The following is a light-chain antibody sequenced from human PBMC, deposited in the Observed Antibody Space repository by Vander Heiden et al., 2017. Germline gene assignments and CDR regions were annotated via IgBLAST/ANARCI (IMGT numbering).Light chain of an antibody. V-gene: IGKV1-5*03. CDR1: QSISSW. CDR2: KAS. Sequence: DIHMTQSPSTLSASVGDRVTITCRASQSISSWLAWYQQKPGKAPKLLIYKASSLESGVPSRFSGSGSGTEFTLTISSLQPDDFATYYCQQYNSYPYTFGQGTKVEIK. J-gene: IGKJ2*01. CDR3: QQYNSYPYT.